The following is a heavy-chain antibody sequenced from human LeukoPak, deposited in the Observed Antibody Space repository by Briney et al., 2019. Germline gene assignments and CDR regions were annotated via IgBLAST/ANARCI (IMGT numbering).Heavy chain of an antibody. CDR2: IYSTGTT. J-gene: IGHJ4*02. V-gene: IGHV4-59*11. CDR3: ARFSSDCSTASCYLTY. D-gene: IGHD2-2*01. Sequence: SETLSLTCTVSGGSLSSHYWSWIRQPPGKGLELIGHIYSTGTTYYSPSLNSRVTISLDTSRNQFSLKLTSVTAADTVIYYCARFSSDCSTASCYLTYWGQGTLVIVSS. CDR1: GGSLSSHY.